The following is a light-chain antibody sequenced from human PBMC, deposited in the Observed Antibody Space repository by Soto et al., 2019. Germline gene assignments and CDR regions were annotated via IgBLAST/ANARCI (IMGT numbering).Light chain of an antibody. CDR2: GAS. CDR3: QQYNNWPPWT. J-gene: IGKJ1*01. V-gene: IGKV3-15*01. CDR1: QSVSSN. Sequence: EIVMTQSPATLSVSPGGRATLSCRASQSVSSNLAWYQQKLGQAPRLLIYGASTRATGIPARFSGSGSGTEFTLTISSLQSEDFAVYYCQQYNNWPPWTFGQGNKVEIK.